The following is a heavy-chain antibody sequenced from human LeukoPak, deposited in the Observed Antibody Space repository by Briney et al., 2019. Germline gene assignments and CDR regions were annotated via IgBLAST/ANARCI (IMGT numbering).Heavy chain of an antibody. CDR1: GGSISSSSYY. J-gene: IGHJ4*02. CDR3: ARQAGYCSSTSCHPPHY. V-gene: IGHV4-39*01. CDR2: IYYSGST. D-gene: IGHD2-2*01. Sequence: SETLSLTCTVSGGSISSSSYYWGWIRQPPGTGLEWIGSIYYSGSTYYNPSLKSRVTISVDTSKNQFSLKLSSVTAADTAVYYCARQAGYCSSTSCHPPHYWGRGTLVTVSS.